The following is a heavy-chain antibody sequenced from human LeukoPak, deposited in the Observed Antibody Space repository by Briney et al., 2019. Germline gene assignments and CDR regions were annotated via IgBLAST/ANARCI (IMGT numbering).Heavy chain of an antibody. Sequence: GGSLRLSCAASGFSFSTYEMNWVRQAPGKGLEWISYISASGSVTHYADSVEGRFTISRDNGKNSLFLQMNSLRAEDTAVYYCARVLGGSGSYSYFDYWGQGTLVTVSS. CDR3: ARVLGGSGSYSYFDY. J-gene: IGHJ4*02. D-gene: IGHD3-10*01. CDR2: ISASGSVT. CDR1: GFSFSTYE. V-gene: IGHV3-48*03.